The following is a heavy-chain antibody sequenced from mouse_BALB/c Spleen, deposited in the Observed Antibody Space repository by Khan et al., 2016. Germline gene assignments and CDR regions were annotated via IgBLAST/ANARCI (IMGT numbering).Heavy chain of an antibody. CDR3: AGRITTTVFDY. CDR1: GYTFTNYG. V-gene: IGHV9-3*02. Sequence: QIQLVQSGPELKKPGETVKISCKASGYTFTNYGMNWVKQAPGKGLKWMGWINTNTGEPTYAEEFKGRFAFSLETSASTAYLKINNLKNADTATYFCAGRITTTVFDYWGQGTTLTVSS. D-gene: IGHD2-4*01. CDR2: INTNTGEP. J-gene: IGHJ2*01.